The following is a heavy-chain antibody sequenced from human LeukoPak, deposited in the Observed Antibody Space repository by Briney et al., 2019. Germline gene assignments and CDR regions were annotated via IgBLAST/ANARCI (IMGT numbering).Heavy chain of an antibody. CDR1: GXTFSSYS. CDR3: ARSCYSVTTCGDY. Sequence: PGESLRLSCAASGXTFSSYSMNWVRQAPGKGREWVSSISSSGSYIYYADSMKGRFTISRDNAKNSLYLQMNSLRAEDTAVYYCARSCYSVTTCGDYWGQGTLVTVSS. V-gene: IGHV3-21*01. J-gene: IGHJ4*02. D-gene: IGHD5/OR15-5a*01. CDR2: ISSSGSYI.